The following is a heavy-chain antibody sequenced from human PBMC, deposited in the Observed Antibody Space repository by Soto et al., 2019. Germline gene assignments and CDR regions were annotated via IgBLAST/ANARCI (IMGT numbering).Heavy chain of an antibody. Sequence: SETLSLTCGIYGGSFSGYYWSWIRQPPGKGLEWIGEVNHSGSTNYNPSLKSRVTISVDTSKNQFSLKLSSVTAADTAVYYCARALILTGYYIHDAFDIWGQGTMVTVS. D-gene: IGHD3-9*01. CDR3: ARALILTGYYIHDAFDI. J-gene: IGHJ3*02. CDR2: VNHSGST. V-gene: IGHV4-34*01. CDR1: GGSFSGYY.